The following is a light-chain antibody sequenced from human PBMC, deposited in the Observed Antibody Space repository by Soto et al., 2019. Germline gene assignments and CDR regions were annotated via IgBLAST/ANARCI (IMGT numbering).Light chain of an antibody. CDR1: QSVNIY. V-gene: IGKV3D-15*01. J-gene: IGKJ4*01. CDR3: QQYDDWLRLT. CDR2: VAS. Sequence: EIVMTQSPATLSVSPGERATLSCRASQSVNIYLAWYQQKPGQAPRLLIFVASSRATGIPARFSGSGSGTEFHLPISSLQSEDFAVYFCQQYDDWLRLTFGGGTKVDIK.